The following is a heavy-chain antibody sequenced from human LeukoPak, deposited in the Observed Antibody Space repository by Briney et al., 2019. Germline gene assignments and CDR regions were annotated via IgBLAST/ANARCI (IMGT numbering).Heavy chain of an antibody. V-gene: IGHV3-23*01. Sequence: SGGSLRLSCAGSGFTFSSYAMSWVRQAPGKGLEWASTISGSGGAGTYYADSVKGRFTVSRDNSRNTLYLPMNSLRAEDTAVYYCVKDRGGSPFYGMDVWGQGTTVTVSS. D-gene: IGHD1-26*01. CDR3: VKDRGGSPFYGMDV. J-gene: IGHJ6*02. CDR2: ISGSGGAGT. CDR1: GFTFSSYA.